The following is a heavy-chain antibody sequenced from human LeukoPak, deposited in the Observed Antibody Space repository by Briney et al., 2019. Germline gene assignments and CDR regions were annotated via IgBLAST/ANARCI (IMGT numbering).Heavy chain of an antibody. CDR3: AAVFNDGDDSSGYSFDY. D-gene: IGHD3-22*01. V-gene: IGHV4-30-4*01. J-gene: IGHJ4*02. CDR2: IYYSGST. Sequence: SQTLSLTCTVSGGSISSGDYYWSWTRQPPGKGLEWIGYIYYSGSTYYNPSLKSRVTISVDTSKNQFSLKLSSVTAADTAVYYCAAVFNDGDDSSGYSFDYWGQGTLVTVSS. CDR1: GGSISSGDYY.